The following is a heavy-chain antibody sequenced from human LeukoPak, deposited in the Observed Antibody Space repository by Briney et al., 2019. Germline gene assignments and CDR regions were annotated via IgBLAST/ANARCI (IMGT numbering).Heavy chain of an antibody. J-gene: IGHJ4*02. V-gene: IGHV1-2*02. CDR3: ARDPPSHRYGDYVYPLDY. CDR2: INPNSGGT. D-gene: IGHD4-17*01. CDR1: GYTFTGYY. Sequence: ASVKVSCKASGYTFTGYYMHWVRQAPGQGLEWMGWINPNSGGTNYAQKFQGRVTMTRDMSTSTVYMELSSLRSEDTAVYYCARDPPSHRYGDYVYPLDYWGQGTLVTVSS.